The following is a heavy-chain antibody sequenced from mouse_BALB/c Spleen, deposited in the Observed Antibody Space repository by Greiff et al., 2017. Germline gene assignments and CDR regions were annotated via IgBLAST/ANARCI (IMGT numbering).Heavy chain of an antibody. J-gene: IGHJ1*01. CDR1: GYTFTSYT. D-gene: IGHD2-1*01. CDR3: ALYGNYPFDV. CDR2: INPSSGYT. Sequence: VQLPQFGAELARPGASVKMSCKASGYTFTSYTMHWVKQRPGQGLEWIGYINPSSGYTNYNQKFKDKATLTADKSSSTAYMQLSSLTSEDSAVYYCALYGNYPFDVWGAGTTVTVSS. V-gene: IGHV1-4*01.